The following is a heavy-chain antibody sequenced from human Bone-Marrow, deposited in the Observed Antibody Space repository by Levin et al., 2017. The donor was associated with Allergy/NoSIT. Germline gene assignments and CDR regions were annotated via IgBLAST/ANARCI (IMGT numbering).Heavy chain of an antibody. CDR3: ATWTAVAGTYPWALDV. D-gene: IGHD2-15*01. Sequence: ASVKVSCKVSGYTLTELPMHWVRQAPGKGLEWMGGFEPEEGGTIYAQKFQGRVTMTDDTSTDTAYMELSSLRFEDMAVYYCATWTAVAGTYPWALDVWGQGTMVTVSS. CDR2: FEPEEGGT. V-gene: IGHV1-24*01. J-gene: IGHJ3*01. CDR1: GYTLTELP.